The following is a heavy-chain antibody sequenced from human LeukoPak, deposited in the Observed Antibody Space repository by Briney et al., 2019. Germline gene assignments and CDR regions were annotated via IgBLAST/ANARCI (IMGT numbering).Heavy chain of an antibody. V-gene: IGHV4-34*01. CDR3: ARGHDYVWGSYRPHYYFDY. CDR2: INHSGST. D-gene: IGHD3-16*02. J-gene: IGHJ4*02. Sequence: SETLSLTCAVYGGSFSGYYWSWIRQPPGKGLGWIGEINHSGSTNYNPSLKSRVTISVDTSKNQFSLKLSSVTAADTAVYYCARGHDYVWGSYRPHYYFDYWGQGTLVTVSS. CDR1: GGSFSGYY.